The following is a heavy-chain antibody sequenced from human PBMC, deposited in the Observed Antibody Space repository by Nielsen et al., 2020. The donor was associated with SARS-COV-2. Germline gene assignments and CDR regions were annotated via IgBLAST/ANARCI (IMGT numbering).Heavy chain of an antibody. V-gene: IGHV1-2*02. CDR1: GYTFTGYY. J-gene: IGHJ5*02. CDR2: INPNSGGT. CDR3: ARVRGAAAVSWFDP. D-gene: IGHD6-13*01. Sequence: ASVKVSCKASGYTFTGYYMHWVRQAPGQGLEWMGWINPNSGGTNYAQKFQGRVTMTEDTSTDTAYMELRSLRSDDTAVYYCARVRGAAAVSWFDPWGQGTLVTVSS.